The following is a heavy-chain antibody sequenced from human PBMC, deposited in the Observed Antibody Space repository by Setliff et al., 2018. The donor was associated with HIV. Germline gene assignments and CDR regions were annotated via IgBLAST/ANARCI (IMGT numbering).Heavy chain of an antibody. CDR3: ARQDIPTGYYLFDY. CDR1: GYKFTGHH. J-gene: IGHJ4*02. CDR2: INPNMGDT. D-gene: IGHD3-9*01. Sequence: ASVKVSCKASGYKFTGHHIQWMRQAPGQGLEWMGRINPNMGDTQYAQKFQGRIIMTRDTSINTVYMELSSLTSDDTTLYYCARQDIPTGYYLFDYWGQGTRVTVS. V-gene: IGHV1-2*06.